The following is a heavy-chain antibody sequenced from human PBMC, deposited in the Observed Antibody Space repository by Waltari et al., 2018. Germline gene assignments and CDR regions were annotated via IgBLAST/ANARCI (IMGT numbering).Heavy chain of an antibody. CDR3: ARLYDASAYYNTYLDP. V-gene: IGHV1-18*01. D-gene: IGHD3-22*01. CDR1: GYTFSNYG. Sequence: QVQLVQSGAEVRKPGASVKVSCKASGYTFSNYGIAWVRQAPGQGLEWMGWIRVYDGDTKDAREFEGRLTVTTDTSTNTAHMELRSLRSDDTAVYYCARLYDASAYYNTYLDPWGQGALVTVSS. CDR2: IRVYDGDT. J-gene: IGHJ5*02.